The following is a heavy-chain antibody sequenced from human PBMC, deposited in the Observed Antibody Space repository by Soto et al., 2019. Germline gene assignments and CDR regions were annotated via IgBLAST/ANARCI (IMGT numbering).Heavy chain of an antibody. Sequence: EMQLVESGGGLVQPGRSLRLSCAASGFTFDDYAMHWVRQAPGKGLEWVSGISWNSGIIDYADSVKGRFTISRDNAKNSLYLQMNSLRAEDTALYYCTKDSDWGGSHLNHAVDIWGQGTMVSVSS. CDR1: GFTFDDYA. D-gene: IGHD1-26*01. CDR2: ISWNSGII. J-gene: IGHJ3*02. CDR3: TKDSDWGGSHLNHAVDI. V-gene: IGHV3-9*01.